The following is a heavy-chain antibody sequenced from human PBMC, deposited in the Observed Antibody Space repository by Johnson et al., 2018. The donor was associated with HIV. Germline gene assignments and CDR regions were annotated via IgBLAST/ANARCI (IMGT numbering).Heavy chain of an antibody. CDR1: GITFSSYA. CDR3: AFSSWYAFDI. D-gene: IGHD6-13*01. V-gene: IGHV3-30-3*01. CDR2: ISYDGSNK. J-gene: IGHJ3*02. Sequence: QVQLVESGGGLVKPGRSLRLSCAASGITFSSYAMHWVRQAPGRGLEWVTVISYDGSNKYYTDSVKGRFTISRDNSKNTLYLQMNSLRDEETAVYYCAFSSWYAFDIWGQGTMVTVSS.